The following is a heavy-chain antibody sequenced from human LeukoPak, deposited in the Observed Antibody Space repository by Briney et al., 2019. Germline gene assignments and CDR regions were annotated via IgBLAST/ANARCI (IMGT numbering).Heavy chain of an antibody. Sequence: SVKVSCKASGGTFSSYAISWVRQAPGQGLERMGGIIPIFGTANYAQKFQGRVTITADESTSTAYMELSSLRSEDTAVYYCARDLGDILTGYYPWWGQGTLVTVSS. CDR2: IIPIFGTA. CDR3: ARDLGDILTGYYPW. CDR1: GGTFSSYA. J-gene: IGHJ4*02. D-gene: IGHD3-9*01. V-gene: IGHV1-69*13.